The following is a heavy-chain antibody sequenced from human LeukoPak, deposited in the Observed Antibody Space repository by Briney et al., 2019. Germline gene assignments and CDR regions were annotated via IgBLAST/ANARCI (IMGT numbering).Heavy chain of an antibody. CDR2: IYYSGST. D-gene: IGHD3-22*01. V-gene: IGHV4-39*07. J-gene: IGHJ4*02. Sequence: SETLSLTCTVSGGSIRSSSYYWGWIRQPPGKGLEWIGSIYYSGSTYYNPSLKSRVTISVDTSKNQFSLKLSSVTAADTAVYYCAREVDSSGSLSYWGQGTLVTVSS. CDR1: GGSIRSSSYY. CDR3: AREVDSSGSLSY.